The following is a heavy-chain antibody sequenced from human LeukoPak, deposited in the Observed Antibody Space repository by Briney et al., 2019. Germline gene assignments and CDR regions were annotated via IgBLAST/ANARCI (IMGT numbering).Heavy chain of an antibody. CDR3: ARGPRIAARPFDY. V-gene: IGHV4-39*01. D-gene: IGHD6-6*01. CDR1: GGSISSSSYY. Sequence: PSETLSLTCTVSGGSISSSSYYWGWIRQPPGKGLEWIGSIYYSGSTYYNPSLKGRVTISVDTSKNQFSLKLSSVTAADTAVYYCARGPRIAARPFDYWGQGTLVTVSS. J-gene: IGHJ4*02. CDR2: IYYSGST.